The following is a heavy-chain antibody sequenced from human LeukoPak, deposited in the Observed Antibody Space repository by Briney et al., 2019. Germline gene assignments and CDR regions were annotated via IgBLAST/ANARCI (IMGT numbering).Heavy chain of an antibody. V-gene: IGHV4-59*01. D-gene: IGHD3-10*01. Sequence: SETLSLTCTVSGGSISSYYWNWIRQPPGKGLEWIGYTYYSGTTNYNPSLKSRVSMSVDTSKNQFSLKLSSVTAADTAVYYCAAGGGSGRGYDYWGQGTLVTVSS. J-gene: IGHJ4*02. CDR1: GGSISSYY. CDR3: AAGGGSGRGYDY. CDR2: TYYSGTT.